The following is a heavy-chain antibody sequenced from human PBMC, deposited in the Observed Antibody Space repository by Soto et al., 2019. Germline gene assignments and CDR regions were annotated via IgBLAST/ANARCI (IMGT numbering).Heavy chain of an antibody. D-gene: IGHD5-18*01. CDR2: INHSGST. J-gene: IGHJ5*02. V-gene: IGHV4-34*01. Sequence: ETLSLTCAFYGGSFSGYYWSWIRQPPGKGLEWIGEINHSGSTNYNPSLKSRVTISVDTSKNQFSLKLSSVTAADTAVYYCARQWTWIQLSPNWFDPWGQGTLVTVSS. CDR1: GGSFSGYY. CDR3: ARQWTWIQLSPNWFDP.